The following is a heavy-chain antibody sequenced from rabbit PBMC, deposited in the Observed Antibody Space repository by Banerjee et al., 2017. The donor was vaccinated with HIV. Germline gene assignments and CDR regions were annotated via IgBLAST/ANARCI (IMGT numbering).Heavy chain of an antibody. CDR3: ARDLAGVIGWNFDL. CDR1: GFPFSNKYV. Sequence: QEQLEESGGDLVKPEGSLTLTCTASGFPFSNKYVMCWVRQAPGKGLEWIGCIGSGSSARTYHATWAKGRFTISKTSSTTVTLQMTSLTAADTATYFCARDLAGVIGWNFDLWGPGTLVTVS. D-gene: IGHD4-1*01. V-gene: IGHV1S45*01. J-gene: IGHJ4*01. CDR2: IGSGSSART.